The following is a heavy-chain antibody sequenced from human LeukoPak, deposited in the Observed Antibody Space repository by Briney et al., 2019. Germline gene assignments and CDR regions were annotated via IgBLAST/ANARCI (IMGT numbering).Heavy chain of an antibody. D-gene: IGHD3-16*01. V-gene: IGHV4-59*01. CDR3: ATPRGDLRLFDY. CDR2: IYYSGST. Sequence: SETLSLTCTVSGGSISSYYWSWIRQPPGKGLEWIGYIYYSGSTNYNPSLKSRVTISVDTSKIQFSLKLTSVTAADTAVYYCATPRGDLRLFDYWGQGTLVTVSS. CDR1: GGSISSYY. J-gene: IGHJ4*02.